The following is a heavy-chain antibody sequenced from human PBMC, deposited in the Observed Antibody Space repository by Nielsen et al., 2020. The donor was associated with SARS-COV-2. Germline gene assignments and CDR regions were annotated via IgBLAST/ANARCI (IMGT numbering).Heavy chain of an antibody. J-gene: IGHJ4*02. CDR3: ASDYSSDFDY. D-gene: IGHD6-25*01. CDR2: ISSSSSYI. CDR1: GFTVSSYS. V-gene: IGHV3-21*01. Sequence: GGSLRLSCAASGFTVSSYSMNWVRQAPGKGLEWVSSISSSSSYIYYADSVKGRFTISRDNAKNSLYLQMNSLRAEDTAVYYCASDYSSDFDYWGQGTLVTVSS.